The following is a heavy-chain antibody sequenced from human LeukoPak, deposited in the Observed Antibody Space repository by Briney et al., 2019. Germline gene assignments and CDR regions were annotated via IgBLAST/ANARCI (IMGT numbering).Heavy chain of an antibody. J-gene: IGHJ4*02. CDR1: GYTFTSYY. D-gene: IGHD3-10*01. CDR2: INPSGGST. CDR3: ARATPTGLWFGDK. V-gene: IGHV1-46*01. Sequence: ASVKVSCKASGYTFTSYYMHWVRQAPGQGLEWMGIINPSGGSTSYAQKFQGRVTMTRDTSTSTVYMELSSLRSEDSAVYYCARATPTGLWFGDKWGQGTLVTVSS.